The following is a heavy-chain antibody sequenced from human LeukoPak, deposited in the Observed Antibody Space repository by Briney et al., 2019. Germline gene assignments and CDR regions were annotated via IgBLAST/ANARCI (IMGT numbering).Heavy chain of an antibody. CDR1: GYTFTSYG. CDR2: ISVYNGNT. Sequence: ASVKVSCKASGYTFTSYGISWVRQAPGQGLEWMGWISVYNGNTNYAQKLQGRVTMTTDTSTSTAYMELRSLRSDDTAVYYCARHKLAYCGGDCYSDYWGQGTLVTVSS. CDR3: ARHKLAYCGGDCYSDY. J-gene: IGHJ4*02. V-gene: IGHV1-18*01. D-gene: IGHD2-21*02.